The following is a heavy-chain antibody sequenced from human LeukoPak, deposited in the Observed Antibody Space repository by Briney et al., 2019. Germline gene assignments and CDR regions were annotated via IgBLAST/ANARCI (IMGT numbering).Heavy chain of an antibody. D-gene: IGHD5-18*01. CDR2: INHSGST. CDR1: GGSFSGYY. V-gene: IGHV4-34*01. J-gene: IGHJ5*02. Sequence: SETLSLTCAVYGGSFSGYYWSWIRQPPGKGLEWIGEINHSGSTNYNPSLKSRVTISVDMSKNQFSLKLSSVTAADTAVYYCARGKGYSYGYFWFDPWGQGTLVTVSS. CDR3: ARGKGYSYGYFWFDP.